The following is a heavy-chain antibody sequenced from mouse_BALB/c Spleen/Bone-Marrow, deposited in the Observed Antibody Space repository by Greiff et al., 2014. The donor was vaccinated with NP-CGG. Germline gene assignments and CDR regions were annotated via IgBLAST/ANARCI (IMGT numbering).Heavy chain of an antibody. CDR1: GYSFTGYF. CDR3: TRVTTDWYFDV. D-gene: IGHD1-1*01. V-gene: IGHV1-20*02. CDR2: INPYNGDT. J-gene: IGHJ1*01. Sequence: VQLKESGPELVKPGASAKISCKASGYSFTGYFMNWVMQSLGKSLEWIGRINPYNGDTFYNQKFKGKATLTVDRSSSTAHMELRSLASEDSAVYYCTRVTTDWYFDVWGAGTTVTVSS.